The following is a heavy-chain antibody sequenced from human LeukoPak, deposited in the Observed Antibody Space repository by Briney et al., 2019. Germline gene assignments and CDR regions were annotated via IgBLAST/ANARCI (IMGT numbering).Heavy chain of an antibody. Sequence: GGSLRLSCAASGFTLSSYCMSWVRQAAGKGLEWVANIKQDGSEKYYVDSVKGRFPIPRDNAKNSLYLQMNSLRAEDTAVYYCARGTIAAAGYYYFDYWGQGTQVTVSS. CDR3: ARGTIAAAGYYYFDY. CDR2: IKQDGSEK. CDR1: GFTLSSYC. J-gene: IGHJ4*02. V-gene: IGHV3-7*04. D-gene: IGHD6-13*01.